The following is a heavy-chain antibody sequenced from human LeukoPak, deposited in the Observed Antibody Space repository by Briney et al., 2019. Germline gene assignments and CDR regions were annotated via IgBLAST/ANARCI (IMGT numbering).Heavy chain of an antibody. CDR1: GGSISSYY. J-gene: IGHJ4*02. CDR2: IYTSGST. V-gene: IGHV4-4*07. CDR3: ARDMGSSWHWGYYFDY. D-gene: IGHD6-13*01. Sequence: SETLSLTCTVSGGSISSYYWSWIRQPPGKGLEWIGCIYTSGSTNYNPSLKSRVTMSVDTSKNQFSLKLSSVTAADTAVYYCARDMGSSWHWGYYFDYWGQGTLVTVSS.